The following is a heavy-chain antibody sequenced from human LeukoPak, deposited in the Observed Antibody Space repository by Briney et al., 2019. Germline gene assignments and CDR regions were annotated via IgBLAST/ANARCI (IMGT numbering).Heavy chain of an antibody. CDR1: GFTFSSCA. CDR2: ISSSSSYI. D-gene: IGHD3-22*01. J-gene: IGHJ3*02. V-gene: IGHV3-21*01. CDR3: ARENYDSSGYYSHDAFDI. Sequence: GGSLRLSCAASGFTFSSCAMSWVRQAPGKGLEWVSSISSSSSYIYYADSVKGRFTISRDNAKNSLYLQMNSLRAEDTAVYYCARENYDSSGYYSHDAFDIWGQGTMVTVSS.